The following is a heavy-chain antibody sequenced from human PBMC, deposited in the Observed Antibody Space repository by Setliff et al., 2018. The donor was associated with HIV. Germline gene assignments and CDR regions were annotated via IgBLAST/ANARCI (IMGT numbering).Heavy chain of an antibody. V-gene: IGHV1-8*02. J-gene: IGHJ6*03. D-gene: IGHD3-16*01. Sequence: ASVKVSCKPSGYTFTNYDINWVRQAAGQGLEWMGWMNPDSRNTGYAQRFEGSVTMTWDTSISTAYMELSRLTSDDTAVYYCARGGGVTFYYYYYMDVWAKGATVTVSS. CDR1: GYTFTNYD. CDR2: MNPDSRNT. CDR3: ARGGGVTFYYYYYMDV.